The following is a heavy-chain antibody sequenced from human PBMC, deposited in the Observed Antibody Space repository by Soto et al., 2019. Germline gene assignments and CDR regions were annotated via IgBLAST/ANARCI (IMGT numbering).Heavy chain of an antibody. J-gene: IGHJ5*02. CDR1: GGSISSYY. Sequence: SETLSLTCTVSGGSISSYYWSWIRQPPGKGLEWIGYIYYSGSTNYNPSLKSRVTISVDTSKNQFSLKLSSVTAADTAVYYCARERGVLLWFGEPWFDPWGQGTLVTVSS. CDR2: IYYSGST. D-gene: IGHD3-10*01. V-gene: IGHV4-59*12. CDR3: ARERGVLLWFGEPWFDP.